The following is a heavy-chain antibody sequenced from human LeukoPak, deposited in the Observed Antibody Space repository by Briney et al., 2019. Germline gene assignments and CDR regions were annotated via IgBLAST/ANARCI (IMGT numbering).Heavy chain of an antibody. CDR1: GFTFSSYE. D-gene: IGHD2/OR15-2a*01. CDR3: ARADCSSSTCYLRSSWFDP. V-gene: IGHV3-48*03. CDR2: ISSSGSTI. J-gene: IGHJ5*02. Sequence: GGSLRLSCAASGFTFSSYEMNWVRQAPGKGLEWVSYISSSGSTIYYADSVKGRFTISRDNAKNSLYLQMNSLRAEDTAVYYCARADCSSSTCYLRSSWFDPWGQGTLVTVSS.